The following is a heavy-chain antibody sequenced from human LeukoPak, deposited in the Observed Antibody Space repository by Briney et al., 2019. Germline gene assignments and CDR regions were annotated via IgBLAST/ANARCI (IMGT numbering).Heavy chain of an antibody. J-gene: IGHJ4*02. D-gene: IGHD6-13*01. Sequence: GGSLRLSCAASGFTFSSYAMSWVRQAPGKGLEWVSAISGSGGSTYYADSVKGRFTISRDNSKNTLYLQMNSLRAEDTAVYYCAKDPLGFGQLAYDYWGQGTLVTVSS. CDR2: ISGSGGST. V-gene: IGHV3-23*01. CDR1: GFTFSSYA. CDR3: AKDPLGFGQLAYDY.